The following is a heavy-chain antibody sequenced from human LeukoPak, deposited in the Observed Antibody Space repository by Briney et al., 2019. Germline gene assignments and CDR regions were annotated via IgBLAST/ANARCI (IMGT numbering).Heavy chain of an antibody. Sequence: GGSLRLSCSASGFTFSSYGMHWVRQAPGKGLGYVSAISSDGGSTYYADSVKGRFTISRDNSKNTLYLQVRSLRAEDTAVYYCVPLYHGGVAYWGQGTLVTVSS. D-gene: IGHD3-16*02. CDR2: ISSDGGST. J-gene: IGHJ4*02. CDR1: GFTFSSYG. V-gene: IGHV3-64D*06. CDR3: VPLYHGGVAY.